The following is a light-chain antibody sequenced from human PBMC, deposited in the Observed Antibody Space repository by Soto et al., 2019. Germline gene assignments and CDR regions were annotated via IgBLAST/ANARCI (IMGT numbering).Light chain of an antibody. V-gene: IGKV3-15*01. CDR2: TAS. J-gene: IGKJ2*01. CDR1: QSVSSN. CDR3: QQYHNWPPVT. Sequence: EIVMTQSPATLSVSPGESATLSCTASQSVSSNLAWYQHKPGQAPRLLLYTASTRATGIPARFSGSGSETEFTLTISGLQSEDVEVYYCQQYHNWPPVTFGQGTKLEIK.